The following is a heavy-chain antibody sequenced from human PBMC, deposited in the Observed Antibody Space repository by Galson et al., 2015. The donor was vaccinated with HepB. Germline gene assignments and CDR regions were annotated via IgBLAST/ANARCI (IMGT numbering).Heavy chain of an antibody. V-gene: IGHV3-74*03. CDR1: GFAFEHLW. J-gene: IGHJ4*02. CDR2: ITSDGSDT. D-gene: IGHD4-11*01. Sequence: SLRLSCAASGFAFEHLWMHWVRQVPGKGLVWVSRITSDGSDTKYADFVEGRFTVSRDNAKNTLFLQMNCLRPEDTAIYYCVRDVPTAFLDYWGQGTQVTVSS. CDR3: VRDVPTAFLDY.